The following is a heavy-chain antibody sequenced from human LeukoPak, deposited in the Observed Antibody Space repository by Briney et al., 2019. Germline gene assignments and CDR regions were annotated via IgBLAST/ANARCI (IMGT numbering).Heavy chain of an antibody. CDR1: GFTFSSPA. V-gene: IGHV3-23*01. J-gene: IGHJ6*03. CDR2: ISTSGGST. Sequence: GGSLRLSCAASGFTFSSPAMSWVRQAPGKGLKWVSGISTSGGSTYYSDSVKGRFTISRDNSKNTLYLQMNSLRAEDTAVYYCAKAEYYYYMDVWGKGTTVTISS. CDR3: AKAEYYYYMDV.